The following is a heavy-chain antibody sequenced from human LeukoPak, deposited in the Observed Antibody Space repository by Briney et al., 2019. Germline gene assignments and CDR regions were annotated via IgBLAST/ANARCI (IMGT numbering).Heavy chain of an antibody. D-gene: IGHD3-10*01. Sequence: PGGSLRLSCAASGFTFSSYAMHWVRQAPGKGLEWVAVISYDGSNKYYADSVKGRFTISRDNSKNTLYLQMNSLRAEDTAVYYCARVRGYYYYYMDVWGKGTTVTVSS. V-gene: IGHV3-30-3*01. CDR3: ARVRGYYYYYMDV. CDR2: ISYDGSNK. CDR1: GFTFSSYA. J-gene: IGHJ6*03.